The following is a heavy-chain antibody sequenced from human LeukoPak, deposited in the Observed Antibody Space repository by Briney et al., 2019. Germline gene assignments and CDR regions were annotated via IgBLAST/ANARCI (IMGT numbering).Heavy chain of an antibody. CDR2: ISYDGSEK. J-gene: IGHJ4*02. D-gene: IGHD1-26*01. CDR1: GFIFSHYG. Sequence: GGSLRLSCAASGFIFSHYGIHWVRRAPGKGLEWVAVISYDGSEKFYADSVKGRFTVSGDNSKNTLYLQMNSLRDEDTAMYYCAKDGWEVVGRFGLHYWGQGTPVTVSS. V-gene: IGHV3-30*18. CDR3: AKDGWEVVGRFGLHY.